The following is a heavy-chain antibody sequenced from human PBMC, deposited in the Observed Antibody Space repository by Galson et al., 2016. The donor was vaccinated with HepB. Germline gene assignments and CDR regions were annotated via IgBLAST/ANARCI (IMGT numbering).Heavy chain of an antibody. D-gene: IGHD3-16*02. CDR1: GFTFSSYG. Sequence: SLRLSCAASGFTFSSYGMHWVRQAPGKGLEWVAVIWSAGSNTYYADSVKGRFTISRDNSKNTLYLQMNSLRAEDTAVYYCARERGLLAPGYGLDVWGQGTTVTVSS. CDR3: ARERGLLAPGYGLDV. J-gene: IGHJ6*01. V-gene: IGHV3-33*08. CDR2: IWSAGSNT.